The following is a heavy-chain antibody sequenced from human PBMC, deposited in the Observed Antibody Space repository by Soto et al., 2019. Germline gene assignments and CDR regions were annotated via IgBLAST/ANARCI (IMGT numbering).Heavy chain of an antibody. CDR2: INPKSGGA. Sequence: QVHLVQSGADVKKPGASVKVSCKASGYTFTGYYIHWVRQAPGQGLEWMGWINPKSGGANIAQKFQGWVTMTRDTSISTTYMELSNLRSNDTAVYYCARDYYDGSASYGIEFWGQGTMVTVAS. D-gene: IGHD3-16*01. CDR1: GYTFTGYY. V-gene: IGHV1-2*04. J-gene: IGHJ3*01. CDR3: ARDYYDGSASYGIEF.